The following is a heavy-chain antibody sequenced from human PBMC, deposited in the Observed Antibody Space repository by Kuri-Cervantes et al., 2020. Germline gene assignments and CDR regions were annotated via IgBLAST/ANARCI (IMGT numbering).Heavy chain of an antibody. CDR2: ISYDGSNK. V-gene: IGHV3-30*03. Sequence: GGSLRLSCAASGFTFSSYGMHWVRQAPGKGLEWVAVISYDGSNKYYADSVKGRFTISRDNSKNTLYLQMNSLRAEDTALYCCARDHYGGAGFDPWGQGTLVTVSS. J-gene: IGHJ5*02. CDR1: GFTFSSYG. CDR3: ARDHYGGAGFDP. D-gene: IGHD3-16*01.